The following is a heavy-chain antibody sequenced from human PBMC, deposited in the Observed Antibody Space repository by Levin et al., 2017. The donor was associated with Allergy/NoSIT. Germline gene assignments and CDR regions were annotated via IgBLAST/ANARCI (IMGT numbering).Heavy chain of an antibody. V-gene: IGHV4-31*11. CDR1: GDSISSGGYY. CDR3: ARVLLWAPRRVDP. Sequence: NPSETLSLTCAVSGDSISSGGYYWSWIRHHPGKGLEWIGYIYHTGSTSYNPSLESRVSISVDTSKNQFSLKLTSLTAADTAVYYCARVLLWAPRRVDPWGQGTLVTVSS. CDR2: IYHTGST. D-gene: IGHD3-16*01. J-gene: IGHJ5*02.